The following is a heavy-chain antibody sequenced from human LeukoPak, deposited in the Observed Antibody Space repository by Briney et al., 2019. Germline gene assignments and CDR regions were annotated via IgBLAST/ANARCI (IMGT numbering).Heavy chain of an antibody. CDR1: GFSVSSDY. D-gene: IGHD6-13*01. Sequence: PGGSLRLSCAAFGFSVSSDYLSWVRQAPGKGLEWVSAIYSGGSTYYADSVKGRFTISRDNSKNTLYLQMNSLRAEDTAVYYCARGPSRRRDNWFDPWGQGTLVTVSS. J-gene: IGHJ5*02. V-gene: IGHV3-53*01. CDR3: ARGPSRRRDNWFDP. CDR2: IYSGGST.